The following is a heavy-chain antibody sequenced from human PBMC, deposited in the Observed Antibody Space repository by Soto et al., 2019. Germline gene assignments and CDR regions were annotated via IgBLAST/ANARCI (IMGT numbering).Heavy chain of an antibody. J-gene: IGHJ5*02. CDR1: GYSLTTDY. D-gene: IGHD3-22*01. Sequence: ASVKVSCKASGYSLTTDYMHWVRQAPGQGLEWMAIMNPSGSSTSYPQKFQDRLTMTRDTSTSTVYMELRSLRSEDTAIYYCARDRSGFHWFDAWGQETLVTVSS. CDR3: ARDRSGFHWFDA. V-gene: IGHV1-46*01. CDR2: MNPSGSST.